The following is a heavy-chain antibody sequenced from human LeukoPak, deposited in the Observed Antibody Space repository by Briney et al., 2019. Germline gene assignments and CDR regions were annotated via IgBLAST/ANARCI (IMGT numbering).Heavy chain of an antibody. D-gene: IGHD6-13*01. CDR1: GGSITDDNYY. Sequence: SETLSLTCSVSGGSITDDNYYWGWIRQPPGKGLEWIGYIYYSGSTNYNPSLKSRVTISVDTSKNQFSLKLSSVTAADTAVYYCARHSTPYSRIDYWGQGTLVTVSS. CDR2: IYYSGST. V-gene: IGHV4-61*05. J-gene: IGHJ4*02. CDR3: ARHSTPYSRIDY.